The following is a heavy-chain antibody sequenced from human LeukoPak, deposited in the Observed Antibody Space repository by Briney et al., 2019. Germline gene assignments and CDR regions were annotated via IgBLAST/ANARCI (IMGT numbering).Heavy chain of an antibody. V-gene: IGHV4-34*01. Sequence: SETLSLTCAVYGGSFSGYYWSWIRQPPGKGLEWIGEINHSGSTNYNPSLKSRVTISVDTSKNQFSLKLSSVTAADTAVYYCATLPGYSSGWAHSYWGQGTLVTVSS. CDR3: ATLPGYSSGWAHSY. CDR2: INHSGST. CDR1: GGSFSGYY. J-gene: IGHJ4*02. D-gene: IGHD6-19*01.